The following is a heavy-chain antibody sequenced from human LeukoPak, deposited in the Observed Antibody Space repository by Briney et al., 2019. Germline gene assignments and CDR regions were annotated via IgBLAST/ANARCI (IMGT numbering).Heavy chain of an antibody. Sequence: ASVKVSCKASGYTFTSCGISWVRQAPGQGLEWMGWISAYNGNTNYAQKLQGRVTMTTDTSTSTAYMELSSLRSEDTAVYYCARGGGSGYSGYDFDYWGQGTLVTVSS. D-gene: IGHD5-12*01. CDR2: ISAYNGNT. J-gene: IGHJ4*02. CDR3: ARGGGSGYSGYDFDY. V-gene: IGHV1-18*01. CDR1: GYTFTSCG.